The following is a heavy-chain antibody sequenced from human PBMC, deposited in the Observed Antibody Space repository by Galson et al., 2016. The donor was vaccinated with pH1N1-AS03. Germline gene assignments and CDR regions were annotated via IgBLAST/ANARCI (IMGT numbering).Heavy chain of an antibody. CDR3: RVVAENDAFDM. CDR1: GFTFGEYS. Sequence: SLRLSCAASGFTFGEYSMSWVRQAPGKGLEWVGRIESKTDGGTTDYAAPVKGRFTISRGDSKNTLYLQMNTLKSEDTAVYYCRVVAENDAFDMWGQGTMVTVSS. J-gene: IGHJ3*02. V-gene: IGHV3-15*04. CDR2: IESKTDGGTT. D-gene: IGHD3-22*01.